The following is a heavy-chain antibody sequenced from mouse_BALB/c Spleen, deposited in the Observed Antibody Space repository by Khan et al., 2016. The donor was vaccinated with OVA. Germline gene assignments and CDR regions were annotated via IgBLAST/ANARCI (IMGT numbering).Heavy chain of an antibody. CDR3: ARSGDYGFAY. CDR1: GFNIKDTY. J-gene: IGHJ3*01. D-gene: IGHD2-4*01. CDR2: IDPANGNT. V-gene: IGHV14-3*02. Sequence: VQLQQSGAELVKPGASVKLSCTASGFNIKDTYMHWVKQRPEQGLEWIGRIDPANGNTKYDPKFPGKATITADTSSNTAYLQISSLTSDDTAVYYWARSGDYGFAYWGQGTLVTVSA.